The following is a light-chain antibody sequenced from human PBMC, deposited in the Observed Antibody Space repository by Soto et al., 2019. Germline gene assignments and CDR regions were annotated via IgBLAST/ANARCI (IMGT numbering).Light chain of an antibody. V-gene: IGKV1-33*01. CDR3: QQYDDLPIT. CDR1: QDISKF. Sequence: DIQMTQSPSSLFASVGDRVTITCRASQDISKFLNWYQQKPGKAPKVLIYDASNLQTGVPSRFSGRGSGTDFTFTISSLQPDDSGTYFCQQYDDLPITFGQGTRLEIK. J-gene: IGKJ5*01. CDR2: DAS.